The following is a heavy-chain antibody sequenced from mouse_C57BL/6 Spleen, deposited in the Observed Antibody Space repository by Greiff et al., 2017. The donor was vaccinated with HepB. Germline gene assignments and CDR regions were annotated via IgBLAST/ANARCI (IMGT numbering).Heavy chain of an antibody. J-gene: IGHJ1*03. Sequence: EVKLMESGGGLVKPGGSLKLSCAASGFTFSDYGMHWVRQAPEKGLEWVAYISSGSSTIYYADTVKGRFTISRDNAKNTLFLQMTSLRSEDTAMYYCARRSYDGYAYWYFDVWGTGTTVTVSS. CDR3: ARRSYDGYAYWYFDV. CDR1: GFTFSDYG. D-gene: IGHD2-3*01. V-gene: IGHV5-17*01. CDR2: ISSGSSTI.